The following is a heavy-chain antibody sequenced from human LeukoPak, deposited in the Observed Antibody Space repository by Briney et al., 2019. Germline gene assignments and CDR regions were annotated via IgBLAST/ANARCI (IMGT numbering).Heavy chain of an antibody. Sequence: GGSLRLSCAASGFTFSIYSMNWVRQAPGKGLEWVSSISSSSSYIYYTDSVKGRFTISRDNAKNSLYLQMNSLRAEDTAVYYCASPLRTGAAFYAFDIWGQGTMVTVSS. CDR1: GFTFSIYS. CDR2: ISSSSSYI. V-gene: IGHV3-21*01. D-gene: IGHD1-14*01. CDR3: ASPLRTGAAFYAFDI. J-gene: IGHJ3*02.